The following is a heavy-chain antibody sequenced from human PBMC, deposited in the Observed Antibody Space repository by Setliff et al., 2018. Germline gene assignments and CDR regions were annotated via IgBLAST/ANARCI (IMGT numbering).Heavy chain of an antibody. J-gene: IGHJ6*03. CDR3: AKSGGDHCCPLYHHYYMDV. CDR1: GFTFSTYG. CDR2: IWYDGSNK. Sequence: GGSLRLSCAASGFTFSTYGMHWVRQAPGKGLEWVAFIWYDGSNKYYVDSVKGRFTVSRDNAKKSVDLQMNSLRAEDTAVYYCAKSGGDHCCPLYHHYYMDVWGKGTTVTVSS. D-gene: IGHD2-21*02. V-gene: IGHV3-33*03.